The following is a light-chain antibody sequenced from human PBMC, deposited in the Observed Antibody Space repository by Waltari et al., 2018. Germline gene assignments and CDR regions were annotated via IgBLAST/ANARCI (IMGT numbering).Light chain of an antibody. CDR2: GAS. J-gene: IGKJ2*03. V-gene: IGKV1-39*01. CDR3: QQSYSSPRS. Sequence: DILVTQSPSSLSASVGDRVTITCRASQTINTYINWFQQKPGKPPKLLIYGASTLQSGVPSRFSGSGLGTVFTLTINNLQPEDVATYHCQQSYSSPRSFGQGTKLEI. CDR1: QTINTY.